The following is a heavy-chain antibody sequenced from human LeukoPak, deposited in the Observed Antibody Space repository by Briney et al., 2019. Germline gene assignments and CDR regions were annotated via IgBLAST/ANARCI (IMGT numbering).Heavy chain of an antibody. CDR1: GFTFNNYA. CDR3: ARVRDDYTYFDC. CDR2: ISGGDGRT. J-gene: IGHJ4*02. D-gene: IGHD4-11*01. Sequence: QPGGSLRLSCAASGFTFNNYAMTWVRQAPGKGLEWVSVISGGDGRTYYADSVKGRFTISRDNAKSTLYLQMNSLRAEDTAVYYCARVRDDYTYFDCWGQGTLVTVSS. V-gene: IGHV3-23*01.